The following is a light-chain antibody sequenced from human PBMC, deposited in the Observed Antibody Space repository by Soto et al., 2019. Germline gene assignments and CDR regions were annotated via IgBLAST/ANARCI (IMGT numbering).Light chain of an antibody. CDR2: GAA. CDR1: QSGSSSW. J-gene: IGKJ4*02. Sequence: EIVLTQSQGTLSLSPGERATLSGRAGQSGSSSWLAWYQQKPGQAPRLLIFGAAGVATGIPDRFSGSGSGTDFTLTISRLEPEDSAVYFCQQYGRSSTFGGGTKVDIK. V-gene: IGKV3-20*01. CDR3: QQYGRSST.